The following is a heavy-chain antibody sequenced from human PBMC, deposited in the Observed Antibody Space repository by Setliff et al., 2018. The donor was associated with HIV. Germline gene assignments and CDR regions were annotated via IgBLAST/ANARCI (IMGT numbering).Heavy chain of an antibody. J-gene: IGHJ6*03. CDR3: ALTAHNLLRGYMDV. CDR1: GGPVSTYY. V-gene: IGHV4-4*07. Sequence: SETLSLTCTVSGGPVSTYYWSWIRQPAGKGLEWIGRFYVGGDTNYNPSLKSRVTMSVDTSKKQFSLKLRSVTAADTAVYYCALTAHNLLRGYMDVWGKGTKVTVSS. CDR2: FYVGGDT. D-gene: IGHD7-27*01.